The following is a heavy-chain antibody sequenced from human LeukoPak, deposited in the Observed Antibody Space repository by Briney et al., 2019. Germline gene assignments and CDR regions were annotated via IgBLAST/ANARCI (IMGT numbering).Heavy chain of an antibody. CDR1: GGSISSSNW. V-gene: IGHV4-4*02. CDR2: IYHSGST. Sequence: SETLSLTCAVSGGSISSSNWWSWVRQPPGKGLEWIGEIYHSGSTNYNPSLKSRVTISVDKSKNQFSLKLSSVTAADTAVYYCARGAPTGYYDFWSGFIWGQGTLVTVSS. D-gene: IGHD3-3*01. CDR3: ARGAPTGYYDFWSGFI. J-gene: IGHJ4*02.